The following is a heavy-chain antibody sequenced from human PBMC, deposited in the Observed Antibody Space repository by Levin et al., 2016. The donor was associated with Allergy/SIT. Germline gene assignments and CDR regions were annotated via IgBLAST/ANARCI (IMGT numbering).Heavy chain of an antibody. J-gene: IGHJ4*02. Sequence: WVRQAPGQGLEWMGRIIPILGIANYAQKFQGRVTITADKSTSTAYMELSSLRSEDTAVYYCARGAEGRQIWGQGTLVTVSS. CDR3: ARGAEGRQI. CDR2: IIPILGIA. V-gene: IGHV1-69*02.